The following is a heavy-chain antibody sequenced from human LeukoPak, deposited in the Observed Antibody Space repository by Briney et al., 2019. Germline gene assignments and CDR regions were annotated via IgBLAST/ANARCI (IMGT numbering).Heavy chain of an antibody. CDR1: GFTFSNAW. Sequence: PGRSLRLSCAASGFTFSNAWLHWFRQAPGKGLEWIGYSGSTNYNPSLKSRVTISVDKSKNQFSLKLSSVTAADTAVYYCARDPCSGGSCYRRYMIDYWGQGTLVTVSS. CDR3: ARDPCSGGSCYRRYMIDY. V-gene: IGHV4-59*12. D-gene: IGHD2-15*01. J-gene: IGHJ4*02. CDR2: SGST.